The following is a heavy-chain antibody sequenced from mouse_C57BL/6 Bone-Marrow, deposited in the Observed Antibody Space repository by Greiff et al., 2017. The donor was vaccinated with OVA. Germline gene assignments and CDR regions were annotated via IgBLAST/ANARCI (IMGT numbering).Heavy chain of an antibody. CDR3: ARCLERAMDY. CDR2: IDPSDSYT. CDR1: GYTFTSYW. Sequence: QVQLPQPGAELVRPGTSVKLSCKASGYTFTSYWMHWVKQRPGQGLAWIGVIDPSDSYTNYNQKFKGKATLTVDTSSSTAYMQLSSLTSEDSAVYYCARCLERAMDYWGQGTSVTVSS. V-gene: IGHV1-59*01. J-gene: IGHJ4*01.